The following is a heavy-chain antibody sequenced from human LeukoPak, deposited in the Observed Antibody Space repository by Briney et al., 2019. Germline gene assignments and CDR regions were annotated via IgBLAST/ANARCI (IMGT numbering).Heavy chain of an antibody. Sequence: GASVKVSCKASGYTFTSYGISWVRQAPGQGLEWMGWISAYNGNTNYAQKLQGRVTMTTDTSTSTAYMELRSLRSDDTAVYYCAREMGVWGSYIGPQIYYFDYWGQGTLVTVSS. J-gene: IGHJ4*02. D-gene: IGHD3-16*01. CDR2: ISAYNGNT. CDR1: GYTFTSYG. CDR3: AREMGVWGSYIGPQIYYFDY. V-gene: IGHV1-18*01.